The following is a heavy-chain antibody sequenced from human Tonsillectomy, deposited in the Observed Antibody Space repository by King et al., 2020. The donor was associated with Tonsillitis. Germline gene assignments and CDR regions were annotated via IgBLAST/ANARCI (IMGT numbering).Heavy chain of an antibody. CDR2: FSWNSGSI. D-gene: IGHD1-26*01. J-gene: IGHJ3*02. V-gene: IGHV3-9*01. Sequence: VQLVESGGGLVQPGRSLILSCAASGFTFDDYAMHSVRQAPGKGLEWVSCFSWNSGSIGYADSVKGRFTISRDNAKHSLYLQMNSLRAEDTALYYCSKDMGVGATGDAFDIWGQGTMVTVSS. CDR1: GFTFDDYA. CDR3: SKDMGVGATGDAFDI.